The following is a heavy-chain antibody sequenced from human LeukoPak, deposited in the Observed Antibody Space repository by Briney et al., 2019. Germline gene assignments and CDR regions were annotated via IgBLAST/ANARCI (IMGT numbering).Heavy chain of an antibody. CDR2: IWYDGSNK. V-gene: IGHV3-30*02. CDR3: AKGALYYDFWSGYQFDY. D-gene: IGHD3-3*01. Sequence: GGSLRLSCAASGCTFSSYGMHWVRQAPGKGLEWVAVIWYDGSNKYYADSVKGRFTISRDNSKNTLYLQMNSLRAEDTAVYYCAKGALYYDFWSGYQFDYWGQGTLVTVSS. J-gene: IGHJ4*02. CDR1: GCTFSSYG.